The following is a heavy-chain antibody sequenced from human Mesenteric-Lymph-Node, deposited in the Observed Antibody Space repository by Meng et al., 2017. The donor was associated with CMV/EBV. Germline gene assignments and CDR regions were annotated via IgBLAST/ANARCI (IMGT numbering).Heavy chain of an antibody. Sequence: SLKISCAASGFTFSSYEMNWVRQAPGKGLEWVSYISSSGSTIYYADSVKGRFTISRDNAKNSLYLQMNSLRAEDTAVYYCARDYCSSTSCYRWGYFQHWGQGTLVTVSS. J-gene: IGHJ1*01. D-gene: IGHD2-2*02. CDR2: ISSSGSTI. V-gene: IGHV3-48*03. CDR3: ARDYCSSTSCYRWGYFQH. CDR1: GFTFSSYE.